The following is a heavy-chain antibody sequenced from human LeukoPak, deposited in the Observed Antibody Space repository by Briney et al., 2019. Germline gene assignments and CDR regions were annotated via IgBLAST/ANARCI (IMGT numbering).Heavy chain of an antibody. V-gene: IGHV1-69*05. CDR1: GGTFSSYA. CDR2: IIPIFGTA. J-gene: IGHJ4*02. CDR3: ARGREQLWSPYDY. Sequence: ASVKVSCKASGGTFSSYAISWVRQARGQGLEWMGRIIPIFGTANYAQKFQGRVTITTDESTSTAYMELSSLRSEDTAVYYCARGREQLWSPYDYWGQGTLVTVSS. D-gene: IGHD5-18*01.